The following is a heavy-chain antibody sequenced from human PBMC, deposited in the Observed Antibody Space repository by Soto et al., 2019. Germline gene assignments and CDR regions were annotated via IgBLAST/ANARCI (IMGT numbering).Heavy chain of an antibody. J-gene: IGHJ4*02. CDR1: GFTLSNYW. CDR2: INTDGSTT. Sequence: EVQLVESGVVSVQPGGSLRLSCTASGFTLSNYWMHWVRQAPGKGLVWVSRINTDGSTTTYADSVKGRFTISRDNAKNTLYLQMNSLRDEDTAVYYCVRIRRGDGYTFGYWGQGTLVTVSS. D-gene: IGHD5-12*01. V-gene: IGHV3-74*01. CDR3: VRIRRGDGYTFGY.